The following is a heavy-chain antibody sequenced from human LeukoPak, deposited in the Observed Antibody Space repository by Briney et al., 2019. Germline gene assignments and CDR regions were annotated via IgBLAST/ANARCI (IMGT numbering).Heavy chain of an antibody. CDR3: ANTYWSGYYII. Sequence: GASVKVSCKASGYTFTSYAMHWVRQAPGQGLEWMGGIIPVFGTANYAQKFQGRVTITADESTSTAYMELSSLRSEDTAVYYCANTYWSGYYIIWGQGTLVTVSS. V-gene: IGHV1-69*13. D-gene: IGHD3-3*01. CDR1: GYTFTSYA. J-gene: IGHJ4*02. CDR2: IIPVFGTA.